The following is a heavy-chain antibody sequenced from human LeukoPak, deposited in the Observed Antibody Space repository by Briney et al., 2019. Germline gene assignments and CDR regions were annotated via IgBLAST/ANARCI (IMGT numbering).Heavy chain of an antibody. J-gene: IGHJ4*02. CDR3: AKWGNYGEYDY. CDR2: ISGSGGTT. V-gene: IGHV3-23*01. Sequence: GGSLRLSCAASGFTVSSNYMSWVRQAPGKGLEWVSVISGSGGTTYYADSVKGRFTISRDNSKSTLYLQMNSLRAEDTAVYYCAKWGNYGEYDYWGQGSLVTVSS. D-gene: IGHD4-17*01. CDR1: GFTVSSNY.